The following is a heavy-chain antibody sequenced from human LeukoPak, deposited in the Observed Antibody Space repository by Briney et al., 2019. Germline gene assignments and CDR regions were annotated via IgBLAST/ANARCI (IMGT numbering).Heavy chain of an antibody. Sequence: SETLSLTCAVYGGSFSGYYWSWIRQPPGRGLEWIGEINHSGSTNYNPSLKSRVTISVDTPKNQFSLKLSSVTAADTAVYYCARQSIAAAFGYWGQGTLVTVSS. CDR2: INHSGST. CDR1: GGSFSGYY. D-gene: IGHD6-13*01. CDR3: ARQSIAAAFGY. V-gene: IGHV4-34*01. J-gene: IGHJ4*02.